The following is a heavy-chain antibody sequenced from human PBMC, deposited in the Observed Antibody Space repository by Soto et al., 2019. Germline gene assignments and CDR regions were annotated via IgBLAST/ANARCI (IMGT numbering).Heavy chain of an antibody. D-gene: IGHD2-2*01. V-gene: IGHV1-2*04. Sequence: ASVKVSCKASGYTFTGYYMHWVRQAPGQGLEWMGWINPNRGGTNYAQKFQGWVTMTRDTSISTAYMELSRLSSDDTAVYYCARDSAEYCSSTSCPNYYYYGMDVRGQGTTVTVSS. CDR1: GYTFTGYY. CDR3: ARDSAEYCSSTSCPNYYYYGMDV. CDR2: INPNRGGT. J-gene: IGHJ6*02.